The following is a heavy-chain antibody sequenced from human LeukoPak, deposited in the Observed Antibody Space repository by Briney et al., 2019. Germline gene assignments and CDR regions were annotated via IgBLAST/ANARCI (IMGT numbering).Heavy chain of an antibody. Sequence: SVKVSCKASGGTFSSYAISWVRQAPGQGLEWMGGIIPIFGTANYAQKFQGRVTITTDESTSTAYMELSSLRSEDTAVYYCARNGRAGYNAFDYWGQGTLVTVSS. CDR3: ARNGRAGYNAFDY. CDR1: GGTFSSYA. J-gene: IGHJ4*02. D-gene: IGHD5-24*01. V-gene: IGHV1-69*05. CDR2: IIPIFGTA.